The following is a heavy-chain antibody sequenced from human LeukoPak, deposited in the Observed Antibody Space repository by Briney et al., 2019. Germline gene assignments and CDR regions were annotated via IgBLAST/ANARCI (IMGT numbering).Heavy chain of an antibody. CDR3: AKRPSDYGDYVTYFDY. CDR1: GFSFISYG. J-gene: IGHJ4*02. Sequence: GGSLRLSCAASGFSFISYGMHWVRQAPGKGREWVGVISDDGRNKKYADSVKSRFTISRYNSKDTLYLQMNSLRDEDTAVYYCAKRPSDYGDYVTYFDYWGQGTLVTVSS. V-gene: IGHV3-30*18. CDR2: ISDDGRNK. D-gene: IGHD4-17*01.